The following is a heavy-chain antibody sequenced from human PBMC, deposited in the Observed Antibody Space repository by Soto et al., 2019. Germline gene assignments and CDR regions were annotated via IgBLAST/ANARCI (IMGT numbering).Heavy chain of an antibody. Sequence: ASVKVSCKASGYTFTSYGISWVRQAPGQGLERIGWISAYNGNTNYAQKLQGRVSLSTHTSTSTAYMELRSQRSDFTAVYYCAXAGLVXGDPMIFDXXXQXXXVXLXS. CDR1: GYTFTSYG. CDR2: ISAYNGNT. CDR3: AXAGLVXGDPMIFDX. V-gene: IGHV1-18*01. D-gene: IGHD4-17*01. J-gene: IGHJ3*02.